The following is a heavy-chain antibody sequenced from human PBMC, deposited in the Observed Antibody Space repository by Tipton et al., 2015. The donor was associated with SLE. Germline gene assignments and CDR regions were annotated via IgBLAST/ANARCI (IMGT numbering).Heavy chain of an antibody. Sequence: SLRLSCAASGFTFSSYSMNWVRQAPGKGLEWVSSISSSSSYIYYADSVKGRFTISRDNAKNSLYLQMNSLRAEGTAVYYCAIEWELLTRYWGQGTLVTVSS. CDR1: GFTFSSYS. D-gene: IGHD1-26*01. CDR3: AIEWELLTRY. J-gene: IGHJ4*02. V-gene: IGHV3-21*01. CDR2: ISSSSSYI.